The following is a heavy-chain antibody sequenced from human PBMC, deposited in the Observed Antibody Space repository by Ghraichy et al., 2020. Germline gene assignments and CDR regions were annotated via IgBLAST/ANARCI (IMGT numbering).Heavy chain of an antibody. D-gene: IGHD6-19*01. J-gene: IGHJ4*02. CDR2: IKQDGSEK. CDR1: GFTFSSHW. CDR3: VKLYSSGWYFDN. Sequence: GGSLRLSCAASGFTFSSHWMSWVRQAPGKGLEWVANIKQDGSEKYYVDSVRGRFTMSRDNAKNSLSLQMNSLRAEDTAVYYCVKLYSSGWYFDNWGQGTLVTVSS. V-gene: IGHV3-7*03.